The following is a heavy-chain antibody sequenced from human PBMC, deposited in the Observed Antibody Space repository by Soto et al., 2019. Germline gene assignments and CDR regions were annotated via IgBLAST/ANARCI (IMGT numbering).Heavy chain of an antibody. CDR3: ARRGMFPITVTNTGDY. Sequence: EVQLVQSGAEVKKPGESLKISCKGSGYSFTSYWIGWLRQMPGKGLEWMGIIYPGDSDTRYSPSFQGQVTISADKSISSAYLQWSRLKASDPARYYCARRGMFPITVTNTGDYWGQGTLVTLSS. V-gene: IGHV5-51*01. CDR1: GYSFTSYW. J-gene: IGHJ4*02. CDR2: IYPGDSDT. D-gene: IGHD4-17*01.